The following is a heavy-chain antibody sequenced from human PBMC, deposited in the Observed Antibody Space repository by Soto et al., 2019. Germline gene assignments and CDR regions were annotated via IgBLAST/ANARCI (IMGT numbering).Heavy chain of an antibody. J-gene: IGHJ5*02. V-gene: IGHV6-1*01. CDR2: TYYRSKWYN. CDR3: ARDWPPGPPPGDPYSSGWGWFDP. D-gene: IGHD6-19*01. Sequence: SQTLSLTCAISGDSVSSNSAAWNWIRQSPSRGLEWLGRTYYRSKWYNDYAVSVKSRITINPDTSKNQFSLQLNSVTPEDTAVYYCARDWPPGPPPGDPYSSGWGWFDPWGQGTLVTVSS. CDR1: GDSVSSNSAA.